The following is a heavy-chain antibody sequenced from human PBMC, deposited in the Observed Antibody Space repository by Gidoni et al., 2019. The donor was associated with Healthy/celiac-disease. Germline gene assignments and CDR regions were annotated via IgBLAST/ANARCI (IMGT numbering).Heavy chain of an antibody. Sequence: QVQLVESGGGVVQPGRSLRLSCAASGFPFSSYAMHWVRQAPGKGLEWVAVISYDGSNKYYADSVKGRFTISRDNSKNTLYLQMNSLRAEDTAVYYCAREATSGSYFGYWGQGTLVTVSS. D-gene: IGHD1-26*01. CDR2: ISYDGSNK. V-gene: IGHV3-30-3*01. CDR3: AREATSGSYFGY. J-gene: IGHJ4*02. CDR1: GFPFSSYA.